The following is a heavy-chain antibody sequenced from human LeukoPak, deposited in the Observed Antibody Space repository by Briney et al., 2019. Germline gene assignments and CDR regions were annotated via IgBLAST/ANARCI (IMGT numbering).Heavy chain of an antibody. CDR1: GFTFSSYS. V-gene: IGHV3-48*04. J-gene: IGHJ4*02. CDR3: ARDYSPPHYFDSSGYFDS. CDR2: ISSSTI. Sequence: PGGSLRLSCAASGFTFSSYSMNWVRQAPGKGLEWVSYISSSTIYYADSVKGRFTISRDNAKNSLYLQMNSLRAEDTAVYYCARDYSPPHYFDSSGYFDSWGQGTLVTVSS. D-gene: IGHD3-22*01.